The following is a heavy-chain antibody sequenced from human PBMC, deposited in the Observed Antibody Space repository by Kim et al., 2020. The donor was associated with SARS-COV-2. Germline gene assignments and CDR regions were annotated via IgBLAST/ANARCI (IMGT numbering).Heavy chain of an antibody. CDR1: GFTFSNAW. Sequence: GGSLRLSCAASGFTFSNAWMSWVRQAPGKGLEWVGRIKSKTDGGTTDYAAPVKGRFTISRDDSKNTLYLQMNSLKTEDTAVYYCTTERVYCSGGSCRDYWGQGTLVTVSS. CDR2: IKSKTDGGTT. J-gene: IGHJ4*02. V-gene: IGHV3-15*01. CDR3: TTERVYCSGGSCRDY. D-gene: IGHD2-15*01.